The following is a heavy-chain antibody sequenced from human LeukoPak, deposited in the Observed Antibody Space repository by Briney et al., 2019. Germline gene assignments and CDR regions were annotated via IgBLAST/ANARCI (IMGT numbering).Heavy chain of an antibody. V-gene: IGHV1-46*01. J-gene: IGHJ3*01. D-gene: IGHD5-24*01. CDR1: GYTFTNSY. CDR3: ARIRDGYNDAYDL. Sequence: ASVKVSCKASGYTFTNSYIHWVRHAPGQVLEWMGLINPDGGNTNYAQNFQGRVTLTRDTSTSTVYMELSSLRSEDTAIYYCARIRDGYNDAYDLWGQGTVVTVPS. CDR2: INPDGGNT.